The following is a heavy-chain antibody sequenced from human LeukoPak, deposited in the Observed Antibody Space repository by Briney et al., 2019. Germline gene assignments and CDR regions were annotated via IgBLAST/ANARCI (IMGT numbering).Heavy chain of an antibody. CDR1: GSTVSSNY. J-gene: IGHJ3*02. V-gene: IGHV3-66*01. CDR3: ARVASGSYLDAFDI. CDR2: IYSGGST. Sequence: GGSLRLSCAASGSTVSSNYMSWVRQAPGKGLEWVSVIYSGGSTYYADSVKGRFTISRDNSKNTLYLQMNSLRAEDTAVYYCARVASGSYLDAFDIWGQGTMVTVSS. D-gene: IGHD1-26*01.